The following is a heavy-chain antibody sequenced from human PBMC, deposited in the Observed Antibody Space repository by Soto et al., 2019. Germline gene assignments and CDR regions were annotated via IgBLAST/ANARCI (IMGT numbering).Heavy chain of an antibody. CDR2: IYYSGST. D-gene: IGHD2-15*01. Sequence: PSETLSLTCTVSGGSISSGGYYWSWIRQHPGKGLEWIGYIYYSGSTYYNPSLKSRVTISVDTSKNQFSLKLSSVTAADTAVYYCARGCSGGSCQDWGIDYWGQGTLVTVSS. J-gene: IGHJ4*02. V-gene: IGHV4-31*03. CDR1: GGSISSGGYY. CDR3: ARGCSGGSCQDWGIDY.